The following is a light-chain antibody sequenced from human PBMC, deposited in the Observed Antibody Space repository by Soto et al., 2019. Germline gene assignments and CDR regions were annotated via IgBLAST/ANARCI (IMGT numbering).Light chain of an antibody. J-gene: IGKJ1*01. CDR3: QHYNNWPPWT. V-gene: IGKV3-15*01. CDR1: QSVSSSY. CDR2: GAS. Sequence: EIVMTQSPATPSVSPGEVVTLSFEAIQSVSSSYLAWYQQKPGQAPRLLIYGASTRVTGVPARFSGSGSGTEFILIISSLQSEDFAVYYCQHYNNWPPWTFGQGTKVDIK.